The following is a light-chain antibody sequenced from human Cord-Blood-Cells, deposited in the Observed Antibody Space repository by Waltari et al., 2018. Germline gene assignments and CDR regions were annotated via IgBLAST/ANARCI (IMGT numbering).Light chain of an antibody. J-gene: IGKJ1*01. CDR3: QQYYSYPRT. CDR2: AAS. CDR1: QGISSY. Sequence: AIQMTQSPSSFSASTGDRVPITCRASQGISSYLAWYQQKPGKAPKLLIYAASTLQSGVPSRFSGSGSGTDFTLTISCLQSEDFATYYCQQYYSYPRTFGQGTKVEIK. V-gene: IGKV1-8*01.